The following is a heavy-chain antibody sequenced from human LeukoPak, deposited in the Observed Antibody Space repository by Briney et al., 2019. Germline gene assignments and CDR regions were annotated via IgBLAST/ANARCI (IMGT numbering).Heavy chain of an antibody. D-gene: IGHD1-26*01. V-gene: IGHV3-11*01. J-gene: IGHJ4*02. CDR3: AGRAMWELPPSN. CDR2: TSSSGSTI. CDR1: GFTFSDFY. Sequence: QSGGSLRLSCAASGFTFSDFYMSWIRQAPGKGLEWLSYTSSSGSTIYYADSVKGRFTTSRDNAKNSVYLQMNSLRAEDTAVYYCAGRAMWELPPSNWGQGTLVTVSS.